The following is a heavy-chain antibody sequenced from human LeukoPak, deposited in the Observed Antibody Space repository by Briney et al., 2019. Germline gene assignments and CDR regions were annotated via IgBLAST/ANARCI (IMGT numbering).Heavy chain of an antibody. CDR1: GYSFNTYY. D-gene: IGHD1-26*01. V-gene: IGHV1-46*02. Sequence: GASVKVSCKASGYSFNTYYMHWVRQAPGQGLEWMGIINPSSGGTSYPQKFKGRLTMTADTSTSTMYMELGSLRSEDTAVYYCARDRVGATRKGGWFDPWGQGTLVTVSS. CDR2: INPSSGGT. CDR3: ARDRVGATRKGGWFDP. J-gene: IGHJ5*02.